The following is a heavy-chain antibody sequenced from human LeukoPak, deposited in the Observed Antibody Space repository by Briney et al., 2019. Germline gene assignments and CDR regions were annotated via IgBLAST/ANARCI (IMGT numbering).Heavy chain of an antibody. J-gene: IGHJ5*02. Sequence: PSETLSLTCAVYGGSFSGYYWSWIRQPPGKGLEWIGEINHSGSTNYNPSLKSRVTISVDTSKNQFSLKLSSVTAADTAVYYCARGLDDDYSNYEGKSWFDPWGQGTLVTVSS. CDR2: INHSGST. CDR1: GGSFSGYY. CDR3: ARGLDDDYSNYEGKSWFDP. V-gene: IGHV4-34*01. D-gene: IGHD4-11*01.